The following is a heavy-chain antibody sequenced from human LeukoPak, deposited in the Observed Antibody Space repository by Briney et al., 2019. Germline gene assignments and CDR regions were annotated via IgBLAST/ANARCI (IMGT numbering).Heavy chain of an antibody. V-gene: IGHV3-7*01. CDR3: ARGNSTGRGAFDI. Sequence: PGGSLRLSCAASGFTFSNYWISWVRQAPGKGLEWVANIKFDGSDKFYVDSVKGRFTISRDNGKNSLYLQMNSLRAEDTAVYYCARGNSTGRGAFDIWGQGTMVTVSS. D-gene: IGHD2/OR15-2a*01. CDR1: GFTFSNYW. J-gene: IGHJ3*02. CDR2: IKFDGSDK.